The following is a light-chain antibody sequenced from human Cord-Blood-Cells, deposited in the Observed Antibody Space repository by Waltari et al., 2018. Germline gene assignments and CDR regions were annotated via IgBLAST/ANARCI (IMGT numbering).Light chain of an antibody. CDR1: SSDVGSYNL. CDR3: CSYAGSSTYV. CDR2: EGS. J-gene: IGLJ1*01. Sequence: QSALTQPASVSGSPGQSITISCTGPSSDVGSYNLVPWYQQHPGKAPELMIYEGSKRPSGVSNRFSGSKSGNTASLTISGLQAEDEADYYCCSYAGSSTYVFGTGTKVTVL. V-gene: IGLV2-23*01.